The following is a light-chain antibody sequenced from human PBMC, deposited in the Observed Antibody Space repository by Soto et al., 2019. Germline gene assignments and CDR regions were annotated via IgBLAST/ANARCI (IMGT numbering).Light chain of an antibody. CDR2: DAS. CDR3: HQYDNRLPIT. Sequence: DIQMTQSPSSLSASVGDRVTITCQASQDISKNLNWYQQKPGKAPTLLIYDASSLQTGVPSRFSGSGSATNFTSPISSLQPADVVAYYYHQYDNRLPITFGQGTRLEIK. J-gene: IGKJ5*01. V-gene: IGKV1-33*01. CDR1: QDISKN.